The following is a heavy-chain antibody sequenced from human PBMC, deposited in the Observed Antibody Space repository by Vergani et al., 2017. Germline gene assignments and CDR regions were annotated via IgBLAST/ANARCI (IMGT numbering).Heavy chain of an antibody. J-gene: IGHJ3*02. CDR1: GFTFSSYG. V-gene: IGHV1-2*02. Sequence: QVQLVESGGGVVQPGGSLRLSCAASGFTFSSYGMHWVRQAPGQGLEWMGWINPNSGGTNYAQKFQGRVTMTRDTSISTAYMELSRLRSDDTAVYYCARVRRGVVVTAHDAFDIWGQGTMVTVSS. CDR2: INPNSGGT. CDR3: ARVRRGVVVTAHDAFDI. D-gene: IGHD2-21*02.